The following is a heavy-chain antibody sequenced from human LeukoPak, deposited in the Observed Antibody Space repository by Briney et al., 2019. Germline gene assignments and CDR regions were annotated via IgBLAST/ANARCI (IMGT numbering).Heavy chain of an antibody. CDR2: ISWNSGSI. Sequence: PGRSLRLSCAASGFTFDDYAMHWVRQAPGKGLEWVSGISWNSGSIYYADSVKGRFTISRDNAKNSLYLQMNSLRAEDMALYYCAKASSTSPDYYFDYWGQGTLVTVSS. V-gene: IGHV3-9*03. CDR1: GFTFDDYA. J-gene: IGHJ4*02. CDR3: AKASSTSPDYYFDY. D-gene: IGHD2-2*01.